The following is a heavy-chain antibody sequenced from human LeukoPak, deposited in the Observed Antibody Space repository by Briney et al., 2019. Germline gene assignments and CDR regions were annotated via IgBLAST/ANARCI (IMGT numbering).Heavy chain of an antibody. V-gene: IGHV1-18*01. CDR3: ARDGDSWYYYGMDV. Sequence: GASVKVSCKASGYTSTSYGISWVRQAPGQGLEWMGWISAYNGNTNYAQKLQGRVTMTTDTSTSTAYMELRSLRSDDTAVYYCARDGDSWYYYGMDVWGQGTTVTVSS. CDR2: ISAYNGNT. D-gene: IGHD7-27*01. J-gene: IGHJ6*02. CDR1: GYTSTSYG.